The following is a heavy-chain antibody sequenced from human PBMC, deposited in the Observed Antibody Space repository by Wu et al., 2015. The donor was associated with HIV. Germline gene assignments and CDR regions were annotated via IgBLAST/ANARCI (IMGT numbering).Heavy chain of an antibody. CDR1: GYIFTGHH. CDR3: ARGISAWHMAAFDI. Sequence: QVQLVQSGADAKKPGASVKVSCQASGYIFTGHHIFWVRQAPGQGLEWMGWINANGGGTRFAQKFQGRVSMTLDVYMKTVYMELRSLTSDDTAVYFCARGISAWHMAAFDIWGQGTTVIVSS. V-gene: IGHV1-2*02. J-gene: IGHJ3*02. CDR2: INANGGGT. D-gene: IGHD6-19*01.